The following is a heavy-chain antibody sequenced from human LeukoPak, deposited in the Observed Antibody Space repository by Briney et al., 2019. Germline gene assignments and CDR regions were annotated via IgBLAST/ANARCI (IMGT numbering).Heavy chain of an antibody. CDR2: ITESSSSYR. J-gene: IGHJ4*02. D-gene: IGHD4-17*01. CDR1: GFTFSRYT. CDR3: AKDMGTTVTHSPDY. V-gene: IGHV3-21*04. Sequence: PGGSLRLSCEASGFTFSRYTMNWVRQAPGKGLEWVSSITESSSSYRYYADSVRGRFTISRDNAKNSLYLQMNSLRAEDTALYYCAKDMGTTVTHSPDYWGQGTLVTVSS.